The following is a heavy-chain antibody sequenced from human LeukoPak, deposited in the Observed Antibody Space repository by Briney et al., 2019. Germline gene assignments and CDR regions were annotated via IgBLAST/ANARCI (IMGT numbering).Heavy chain of an antibody. J-gene: IGHJ4*02. Sequence: SETLSLTCTVTGGSISSGGYYLSWIRQHPGKGLEWIVYIYYSGSTYYNPSLKSRVAISVDTSKNQFSLKLSSVTAADTAVYYCARGTGIAARRGYFDYWGQGTLVTVSS. CDR1: GGSISSGGYY. CDR3: ARGTGIAARRGYFDY. CDR2: IYYSGST. D-gene: IGHD6-6*01. V-gene: IGHV4-31*03.